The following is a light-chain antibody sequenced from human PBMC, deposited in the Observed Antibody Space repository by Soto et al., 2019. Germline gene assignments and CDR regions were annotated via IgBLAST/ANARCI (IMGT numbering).Light chain of an antibody. CDR2: DAS. CDR1: QSISSW. Sequence: DIQMTQSPSSLSASVGDGVTITCRASQSISSWLAWYQQKPGKAPKLLIYDASSLESGVPSRFSGSGSGTEFTLTISSLQPDDFATYYCQQYNSYSWTFGQGTKVDIQ. V-gene: IGKV1-5*01. J-gene: IGKJ1*01. CDR3: QQYNSYSWT.